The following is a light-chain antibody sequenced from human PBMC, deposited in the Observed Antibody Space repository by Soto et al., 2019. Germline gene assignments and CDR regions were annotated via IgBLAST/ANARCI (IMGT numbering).Light chain of an antibody. CDR1: QSVSSSY. Sequence: EIVMTQSPATLSVSAGERVTLSCRASQSVSSSYLAWYQQKPGQAPRLLIYDASNRATGIPARFSGSGSGTDFTLTISSLEPEHFAVYYCQQRSNWRITFGQGTRLEIK. CDR3: QQRSNWRIT. V-gene: IGKV3D-20*02. CDR2: DAS. J-gene: IGKJ5*01.